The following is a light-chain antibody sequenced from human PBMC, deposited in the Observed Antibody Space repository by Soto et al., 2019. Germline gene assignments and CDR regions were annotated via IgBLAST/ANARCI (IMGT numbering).Light chain of an antibody. CDR1: QSVTSNY. V-gene: IGKV3D-7*01. CDR3: QQDYNLPIT. Sequence: DIVMTQSPATLPLSPGERVTLSCRASQSVTSNYLSWYQQKPGQAPRLLLYGASTRATGIPARFSGSGSGTDFTLTISSLQPEDFAVYYCQQDYNLPITFGQGTRLEIK. J-gene: IGKJ5*01. CDR2: GAS.